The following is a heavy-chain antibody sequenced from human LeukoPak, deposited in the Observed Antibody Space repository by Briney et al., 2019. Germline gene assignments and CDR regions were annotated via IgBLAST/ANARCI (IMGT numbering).Heavy chain of an antibody. CDR1: GFTFSSYG. J-gene: IGHJ4*02. CDR3: AREYCSGGSCYSSGGPGFDY. Sequence: GGSLRLSCAASGFTFSSYGMHWVRQAPGKGLEWVTSISYDGNYKYYADSVKGRFTISRDFSMNTLYLQMNSLRAEDTAVYYCAREYCSGGSCYSSGGPGFDYWGQGTLVTVSS. CDR2: ISYDGNYK. D-gene: IGHD2-15*01. V-gene: IGHV3-30*03.